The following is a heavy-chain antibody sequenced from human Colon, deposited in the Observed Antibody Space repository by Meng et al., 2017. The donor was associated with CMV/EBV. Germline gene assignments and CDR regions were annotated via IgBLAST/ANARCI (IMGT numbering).Heavy chain of an antibody. D-gene: IGHD6-6*01. V-gene: IGHV3-53*01. CDR2: IYSGGST. Sequence: GGSLRLSCAASGFTVSSNHMSWVRQAPGKGLEWVSVIYSGGSTSYADSVKGRFTISRGSSKNTLYLQMSSLRAEDTAVYYCVRASYSMSSAGDYWGHGTLVTVSS. CDR1: GFTVSSNH. CDR3: VRASYSMSSAGDY. J-gene: IGHJ4*01.